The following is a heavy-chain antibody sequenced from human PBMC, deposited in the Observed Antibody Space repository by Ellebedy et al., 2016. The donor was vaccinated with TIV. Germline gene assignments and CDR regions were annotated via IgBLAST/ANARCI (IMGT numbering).Heavy chain of an antibody. Sequence: PGGSLRLSCAASGFTFSTYGMHWVRQAPGKGLEWVAFMSFDGRNKYYGDSVKGRFTISRDNSNNTRYLQINSLRTEDTALYYCAKDLGFYGSGSHYWGQGTLVTGSS. V-gene: IGHV3-30*18. D-gene: IGHD3-10*01. CDR3: AKDLGFYGSGSHY. J-gene: IGHJ4*02. CDR1: GFTFSTYG. CDR2: MSFDGRNK.